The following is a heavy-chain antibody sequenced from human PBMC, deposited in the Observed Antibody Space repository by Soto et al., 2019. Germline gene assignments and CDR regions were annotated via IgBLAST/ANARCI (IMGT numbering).Heavy chain of an antibody. CDR3: ARDKRGLRFLEWSYYFDY. J-gene: IGHJ4*02. V-gene: IGHV3-30-3*01. CDR1: GFTFSSCA. CDR2: ISYDGSNK. Sequence: QVQLVESGGGVVQPGRSLRLSCAASGFTFSSCAMHWVRQAPGKGLEWVALISYDGSNKYYADSVKGRFTISRDNSKNTLELQMNSLRAEDTAVYYCARDKRGLRFLEWSYYFDYWGQGTLVTVSS. D-gene: IGHD3-3*01.